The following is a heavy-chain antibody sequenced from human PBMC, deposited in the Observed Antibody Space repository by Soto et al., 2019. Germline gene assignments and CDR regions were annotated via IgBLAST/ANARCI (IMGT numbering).Heavy chain of an antibody. V-gene: IGHV1-2*02. CDR3: TRDWVDFWSGYCYYYCMDV. D-gene: IGHD3-3*01. CDR2: RNPNSGGT. CDR1: GYTFTGYY. J-gene: IGHJ6*02. Sequence: ASVKVSCKASGYTFTGYYMHWVRQAPGQGLEWMGWRNPNSGGTNYAQKFQGRLTMTRDTSISTAYMELRRLRSDDTAVYYCTRDWVDFWSGYCYYYCMDVGGQGTTVTVSS.